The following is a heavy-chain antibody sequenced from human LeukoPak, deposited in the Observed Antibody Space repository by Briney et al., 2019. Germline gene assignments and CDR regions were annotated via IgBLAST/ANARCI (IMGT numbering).Heavy chain of an antibody. V-gene: IGHV4-59*12. D-gene: IGHD5-24*01. CDR1: GGSISSYY. CDR3: ARATRGDGYNSFDY. CDR2: IYYSGST. J-gene: IGHJ4*02. Sequence: SETLSLTCTVSGGSISSYYWSWIRQPPGKGLEWIGYIYYSGSTNYNPSLKSRVTISVDRSKNQFSLKLSSVTAADTAVYYCARATRGDGYNSFDYWGQGTLVTVSS.